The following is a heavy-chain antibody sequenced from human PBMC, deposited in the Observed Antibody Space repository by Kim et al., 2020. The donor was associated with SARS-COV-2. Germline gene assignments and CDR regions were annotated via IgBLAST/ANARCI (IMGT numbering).Heavy chain of an antibody. D-gene: IGHD5-12*01. CDR3: ARLSGYDYFVRLNWFDP. CDR2: IYYSGST. V-gene: IGHV4-59*01. J-gene: IGHJ5*02. CDR1: GGSISSYY. Sequence: SETLSLTCTVSGGSISSYYWSWIRQPPGKGLEWIGYIYYSGSTNYNPSLKSRVTISVDTSKNQFSLKLSSVTAADTAVYYCARLSGYDYFVRLNWFDPWGQGTLVTVSS.